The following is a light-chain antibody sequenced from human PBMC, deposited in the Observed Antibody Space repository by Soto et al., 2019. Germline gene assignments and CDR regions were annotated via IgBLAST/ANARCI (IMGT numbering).Light chain of an antibody. J-gene: IGKJ4*01. Sequence: DIQLTQSPSFLSASVGDRVTITCRASQGISSYLAWYQQKPGKAPKLLIYAASTLQSGVPSRFSGSGSGTDYPPPISSLQPKVFGTYYWKQLNSYPLTFGGGTRVEIK. CDR1: QGISSY. CDR3: KQLNSYPLT. CDR2: AAS. V-gene: IGKV1-9*01.